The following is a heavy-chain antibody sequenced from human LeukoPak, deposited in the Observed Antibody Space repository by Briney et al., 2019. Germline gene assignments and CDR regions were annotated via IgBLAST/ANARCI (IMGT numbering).Heavy chain of an antibody. J-gene: IGHJ1*01. CDR2: MNPNSGNT. Sequence: ASVKVSCKASGYTFTSYDINWVRQATGQGLEWMGWMNPNSGNTGYAQKFQGRVTMARNTSISTAYMELSSLRSEDTAVYYCARAYCSSTSCPVQRGRYFQHWGQGTLVTVSS. CDR3: ARAYCSSTSCPVQRGRYFQH. D-gene: IGHD2-2*01. CDR1: GYTFTSYD. V-gene: IGHV1-8*01.